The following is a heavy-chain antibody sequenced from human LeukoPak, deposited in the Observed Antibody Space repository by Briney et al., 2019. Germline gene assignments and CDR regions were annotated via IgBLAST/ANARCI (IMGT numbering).Heavy chain of an antibody. J-gene: IGHJ5*02. V-gene: IGHV4-59*01. CDR3: ARGGYYGSGNDFRFDP. D-gene: IGHD3-10*01. Sequence: SETLSLTCTVSGGSISSYYWSWIRQSPGKGLECIGYIHYTGSTNYNPSLKSRVTISVETSKNQFSLKLKSVTTADTAVYYCARGGYYGSGNDFRFDPWGQGTLVTVSS. CDR2: IHYTGST. CDR1: GGSISSYY.